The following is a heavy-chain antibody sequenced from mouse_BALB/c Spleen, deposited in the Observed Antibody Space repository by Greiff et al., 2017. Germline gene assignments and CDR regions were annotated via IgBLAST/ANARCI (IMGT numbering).Heavy chain of an antibody. V-gene: IGHV5-6-5*01. D-gene: IGHD1-1*01. J-gene: IGHJ4*01. Sequence: EVKLEESGGGLVKPGGSLKLSCAASGFTFSSYAMSWVRQTPEKRLEWVASISSGGSTYYPDSVKGRFTISRDNARNILYLQMSSLRSEDTAMYYCARGLTTVNAMDYWGQGTSVTVSS. CDR3: ARGLTTVNAMDY. CDR1: GFTFSSYA. CDR2: ISSGGST.